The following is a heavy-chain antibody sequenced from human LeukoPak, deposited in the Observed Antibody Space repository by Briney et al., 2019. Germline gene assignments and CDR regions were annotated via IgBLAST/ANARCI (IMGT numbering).Heavy chain of an antibody. Sequence: ASVKVSCKASGYTFTSYAMHWVRQAPGRGLEWMGTINPSGGSTGYAQKFQGRVTMTRDTSTSTVYMELSSLRSEDTAVYYCAREGGGGIDIEPSFDYWGQGTLVTVSS. J-gene: IGHJ4*02. CDR1: GYTFTSYA. CDR2: INPSGGST. CDR3: AREGGGGIDIEPSFDY. V-gene: IGHV1-46*01. D-gene: IGHD2-15*01.